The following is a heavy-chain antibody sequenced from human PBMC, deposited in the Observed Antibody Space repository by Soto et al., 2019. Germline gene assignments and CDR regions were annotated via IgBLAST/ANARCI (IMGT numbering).Heavy chain of an antibody. CDR1: GVAFSTYG. CDR3: AKDRGFGEYLCDS. CDR2: LSYDGHNE. J-gene: IGHJ5*02. V-gene: IGHV3-30*18. Sequence: QVQLVESGGAVVQPGTSLRLSCAASGVAFSTYGVHWVRQAPGKGLEWVAILSYDGHNEYYTDSVKGRFTISRDTSRNTLYLQMDRLRADDTAMYYCAKDRGFGEYLCDSWGQGTLVTVSS. D-gene: IGHD3-10*01.